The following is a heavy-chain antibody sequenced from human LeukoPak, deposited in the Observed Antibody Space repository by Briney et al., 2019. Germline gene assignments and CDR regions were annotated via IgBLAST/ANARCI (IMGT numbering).Heavy chain of an antibody. Sequence: SMRLSCAATAFTFTSYAMSRDRQAPGKGLEWVSAISGTGGSTYYADSVKGRFTISRDNSKNTLYLQMNSLRAEDTAVYYCAKTVDFDYWGQGTLVTVSS. D-gene: IGHD4-23*01. J-gene: IGHJ4*02. V-gene: IGHV3-23*01. CDR3: AKTVDFDY. CDR2: ISGTGGST. CDR1: AFTFTSYA.